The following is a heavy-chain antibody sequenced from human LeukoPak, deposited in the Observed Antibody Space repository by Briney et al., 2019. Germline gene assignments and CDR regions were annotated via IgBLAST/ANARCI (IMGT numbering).Heavy chain of an antibody. CDR3: AKRFRGTSGLYYFDS. J-gene: IGHJ4*02. D-gene: IGHD2/OR15-2a*01. CDR2: INSDGSWT. CDR1: GNYW. Sequence: GGSLRLSCAASGNYWMHWVRQAPGKGLVWVSHINSDGSWTSYADSVKGRFTISKDNSKNTLYLQMNSLRAEDTAVYYCAKRFRGTSGLYYFDSWGQGTLVTVSS. V-gene: IGHV3-74*01.